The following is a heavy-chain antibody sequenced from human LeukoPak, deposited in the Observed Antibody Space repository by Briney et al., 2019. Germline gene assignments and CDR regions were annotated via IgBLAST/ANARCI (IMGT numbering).Heavy chain of an antibody. V-gene: IGHV3-23*01. CDR3: ARDRYYYDSSFRFDY. Sequence: PGGSLRLSCAASGFTFSSYAMTWVRQAPGKGLDWVSGITSSGGNADYADSVKGRFTISRDNSKNTLYLQMNSLRAEDTAVYYCARDRYYYDSSFRFDYWGQGTLVTVSS. CDR2: ITSSGGNA. J-gene: IGHJ4*02. CDR1: GFTFSSYA. D-gene: IGHD3-22*01.